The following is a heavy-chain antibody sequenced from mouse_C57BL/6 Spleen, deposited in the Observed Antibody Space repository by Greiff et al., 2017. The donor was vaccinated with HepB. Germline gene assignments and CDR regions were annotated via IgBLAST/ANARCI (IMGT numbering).Heavy chain of an antibody. Sequence: EVQLQQSGPVLVKPGASVKMSCKASGYTFTDYYMNWVKQSHGKSLEWIGVINPYNGGTSYNQKFKGKATLTVDTSSSTSYMELNSLTSEDSAVKYCARRDYGSSYAMDYWGQGTSVTVSS. D-gene: IGHD1-1*01. CDR3: ARRDYGSSYAMDY. CDR1: GYTFTDYY. J-gene: IGHJ4*01. V-gene: IGHV1-19*01. CDR2: INPYNGGT.